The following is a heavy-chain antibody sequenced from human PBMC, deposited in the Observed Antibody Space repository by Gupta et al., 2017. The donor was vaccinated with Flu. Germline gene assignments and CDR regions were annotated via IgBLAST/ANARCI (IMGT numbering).Heavy chain of an antibody. CDR2: VNHSGNT. CDR3: AREGKYHYGSGSFFYYFDY. D-gene: IGHD3-10*01. CDR1: GGSFSDYY. V-gene: IGHV4-34*01. J-gene: IGHJ4*02. Sequence: QVQLQQWGAGLLKPAETLSLTCSLSGGSFSDYYWSWIRQPPGKGLEWMGEVNHSGNTNYKPSLNSRITISVDTSKNQLSLKLTSVTAADTAVYYCAREGKYHYGSGSFFYYFDYWGQGALVTVSS.